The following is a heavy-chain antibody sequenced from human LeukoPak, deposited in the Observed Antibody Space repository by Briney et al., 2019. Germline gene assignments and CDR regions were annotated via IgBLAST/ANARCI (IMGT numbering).Heavy chain of an antibody. CDR1: GFPFSPYA. Sequence: PGGSLRLSCAASGFPFSPYAMHWVRRAPGKGLEWVAVISYDGSNEHYADSVKGRFTISRDNSKNMVYLQMNSLRPEDTAVYYCARDNYGFDYWGQGTLVTVSS. V-gene: IGHV3-30-3*01. CDR3: ARDNYGFDY. D-gene: IGHD3-10*01. J-gene: IGHJ4*02. CDR2: ISYDGSNE.